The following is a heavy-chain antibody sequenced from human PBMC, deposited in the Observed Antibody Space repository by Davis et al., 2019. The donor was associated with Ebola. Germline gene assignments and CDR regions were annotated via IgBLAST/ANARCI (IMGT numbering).Heavy chain of an antibody. CDR1: GYTFTSYG. V-gene: IGHV1-18*04. D-gene: IGHD1-26*01. Sequence: ASVKVSCKASGYTFTSYGISWVRQAPGQGLEWMGWISAYNGNTNYAQKLQGRVTLTTDTSTSTAYMELRSLRSDDTAVYYCARMWGATRRDDAFDIWGQGTMVTVSS. CDR2: ISAYNGNT. J-gene: IGHJ3*02. CDR3: ARMWGATRRDDAFDI.